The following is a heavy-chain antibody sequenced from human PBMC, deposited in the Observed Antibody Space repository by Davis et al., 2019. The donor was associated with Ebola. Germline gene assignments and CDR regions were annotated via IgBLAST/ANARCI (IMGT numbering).Heavy chain of an antibody. J-gene: IGHJ5*02. Sequence: MPSETLSLTCTVSGGSIDNRHFYWSWIRQPPGKGLEWIGYIYYSGSTNYNPSLKSRVTISVDTSKNQFSLKLSSVTAADTTVYYCARSYGSGIKGREINWFDPWGQGTLVTVSS. CDR2: IYYSGST. CDR3: ARSYGSGIKGREINWFDP. V-gene: IGHV4-61*01. CDR1: GGSIDNRHFY. D-gene: IGHD3-10*01.